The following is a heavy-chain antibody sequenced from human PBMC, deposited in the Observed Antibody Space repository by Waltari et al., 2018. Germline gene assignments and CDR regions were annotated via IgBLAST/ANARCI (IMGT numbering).Heavy chain of an antibody. CDR1: GFTYSMSW. Sequence: EVQLVESGGGLVQPGGSLRLFCAASGFTYSMSWMHWVRQAPGKGLVWVSRSNSDGSSTSYADSVKGRFTISKDNAKNTVYLQMNSLRAEDTAIYYCARGARRTTVTTGWWYFDLWGRGTLVTVSS. CDR3: ARGARRTTVTTGWWYFDL. CDR2: SNSDGSST. V-gene: IGHV3-74*01. D-gene: IGHD4-17*01. J-gene: IGHJ2*01.